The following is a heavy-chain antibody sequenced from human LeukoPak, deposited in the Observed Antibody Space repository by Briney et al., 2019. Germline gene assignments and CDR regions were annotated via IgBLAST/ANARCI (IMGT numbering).Heavy chain of an antibody. CDR2: GNEDGSTK. J-gene: IGHJ4*02. CDR1: GFTLRRYW. CDR3: VRENPLVQ. Sequence: GGSLRLSCAASGFTLRRYWMDWVRQAPGKGLGWVAKGNEDGSTKVYVDSVKGRFIISRDNAKNSLFLEMNSLRGEDSGVYYCVRENPLVQWGQGTLVTVSS. V-gene: IGHV3-7*01.